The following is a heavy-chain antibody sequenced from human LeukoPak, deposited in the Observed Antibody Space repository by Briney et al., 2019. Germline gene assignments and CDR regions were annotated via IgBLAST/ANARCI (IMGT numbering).Heavy chain of an antibody. CDR3: ARSGYCSGGSCFYYFDY. Sequence: ASVKVSCKASGYTFTIYGISWVRQAPGQGLEWMGWISAYNGNTNYAQKLQGRVTMTTDTSTSTAYMELRSLRSDDTAVYYCARSGYCSGGSCFYYFDYWGQGTLVTVSS. CDR2: ISAYNGNT. CDR1: GYTFTIYG. V-gene: IGHV1-18*01. J-gene: IGHJ4*02. D-gene: IGHD2-15*01.